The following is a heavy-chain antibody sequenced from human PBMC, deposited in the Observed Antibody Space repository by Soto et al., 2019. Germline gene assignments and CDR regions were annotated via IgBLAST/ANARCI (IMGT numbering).Heavy chain of an antibody. D-gene: IGHD2-2*01. CDR2: IIPSLGIA. CDR1: GGTFSSYT. Sequence: QVQLVQSGAEVKKPGSSVKVSCKASGGTFSSYTVSWVRQAPGQGLEWMGRIIPSLGIANYAQKCQGRVTFTADNSTSTAYMELSSLRSEDTAVYYCARAIDYYYYMDVWGKGTTVTVSS. V-gene: IGHV1-69*02. CDR3: ARAIDYYYYMDV. J-gene: IGHJ6*03.